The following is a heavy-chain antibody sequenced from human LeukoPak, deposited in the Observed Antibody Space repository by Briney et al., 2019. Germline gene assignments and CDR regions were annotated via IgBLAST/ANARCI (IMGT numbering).Heavy chain of an antibody. CDR2: ISGSGGST. CDR1: GFTFSIYD. CDR3: AKSFDYAGVFDY. V-gene: IGHV3-23*01. Sequence: GGSLRLSCAASGFTFSIYDMTWVRQTPGKGLEWVSGISGSGGSTYYADSVKGRFTISRDNSKNTLYQQMNSLRAEDTAVYYCAKSFDYAGVFDYWGQGTLVTVSS. D-gene: IGHD4-23*01. J-gene: IGHJ4*02.